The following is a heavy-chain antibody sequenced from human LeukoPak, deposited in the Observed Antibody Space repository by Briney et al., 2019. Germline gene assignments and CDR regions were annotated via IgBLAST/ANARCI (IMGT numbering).Heavy chain of an antibody. V-gene: IGHV1-18*01. CDR3: AKTRPLDSSSWSHGDC. D-gene: IGHD6-13*01. CDR1: GYTFTSYG. CDR2: VSAYNGNT. J-gene: IGHJ4*02. Sequence: ASVKVSCKASGYTFTSYGFSWVRQAPGQGLEWMGWVSAYNGNTNYAQKLQGRVTLTTNTSTSTAYMELRSLRSDDTAVYYCAKTRPLDSSSWSHGDCWGQGTLVTVSS.